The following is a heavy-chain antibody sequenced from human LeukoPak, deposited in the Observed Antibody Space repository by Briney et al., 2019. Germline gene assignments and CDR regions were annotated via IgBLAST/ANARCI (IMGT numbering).Heavy chain of an antibody. CDR1: GGSISSYY. V-gene: IGHV4-59*01. CDR3: ARVSDFWSGFPAFDI. Sequence: SETLSLTCTVSGGSISSYYWSWIRQPPGKGLEWIGYMYYSGSSNYNPSLKSRVTISVDTSKNQFSLKLSSVTAADTAVYYCARVSDFWSGFPAFDIWGQGTMVTVSS. D-gene: IGHD3-3*01. CDR2: MYYSGSS. J-gene: IGHJ3*02.